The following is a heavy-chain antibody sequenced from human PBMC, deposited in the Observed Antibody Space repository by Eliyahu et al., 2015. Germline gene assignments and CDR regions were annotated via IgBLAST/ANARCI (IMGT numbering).Heavy chain of an antibody. V-gene: IGHV3-21*01. D-gene: IGHD4-17*01. CDR3: ARVDDYGDYGGAFDI. CDR2: ISRSSTYI. Sequence: EVQLAQSGGGLVKPGGSXRLXCEAXGFXLSGHNMHWIRQAPGKGLEWVSSISRSSTYIYYADSVQGRFTISKDSAEKSLYLQMSDLRAEDTAVYYCARVDDYGDYGGAFDIWGPGTRVSVSS. J-gene: IGHJ3*02. CDR1: GFXLSGHN.